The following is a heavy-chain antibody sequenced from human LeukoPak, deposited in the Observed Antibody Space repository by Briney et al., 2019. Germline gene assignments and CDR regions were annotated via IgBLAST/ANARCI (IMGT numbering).Heavy chain of an antibody. CDR3: AREDRKYYYGSGSPLDGMDV. Sequence: GASVKVSCKASGYTGTGYYMHWVRQAPGQGLEWMGWINPNSGGTNYAQKFQGWVTMTRDTSNSTAYMELSRLRSDDTAVYYCAREDRKYYYGSGSPLDGMDVWGQGTTVTVSS. J-gene: IGHJ6*02. D-gene: IGHD3-10*01. CDR2: INPNSGGT. CDR1: GYTGTGYY. V-gene: IGHV1-2*04.